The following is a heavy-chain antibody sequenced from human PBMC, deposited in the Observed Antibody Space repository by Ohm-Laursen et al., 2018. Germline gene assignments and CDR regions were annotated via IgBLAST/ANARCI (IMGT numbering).Heavy chain of an antibody. V-gene: IGHV3-7*01. CDR1: GFTFSSYW. CDR2: IKQDGSEK. CDR3: AREASSSSWYYYGMDV. J-gene: IGHJ6*02. Sequence: SLRLSCAASGFTFSSYWMSWVRQAPGKGLEWVANIKQDGSEKYYVDSVKGRFTISRDNAKNSLYLQMNSLRAEDTAVYYCAREASSSSWYYYGMDVWGQGTTVTVSS. D-gene: IGHD6-13*01.